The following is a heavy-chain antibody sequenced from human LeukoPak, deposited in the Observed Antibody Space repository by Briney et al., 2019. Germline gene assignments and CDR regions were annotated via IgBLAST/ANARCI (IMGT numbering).Heavy chain of an antibody. CDR2: ISGSGGST. CDR1: GFTFSSYA. V-gene: IGHV3-23*01. J-gene: IGHJ4*02. CDR3: ANANDILTASDC. Sequence: GGSLRLSCAASGFTFSSYAMSWVRQAPGKGLEWVSGISGSGGSTYYSDSVKGRFTISRDNSKNTLFLQMNSLRAEDTAVYYCANANDILTASDCWGQGTPVTVSS. D-gene: IGHD3-9*01.